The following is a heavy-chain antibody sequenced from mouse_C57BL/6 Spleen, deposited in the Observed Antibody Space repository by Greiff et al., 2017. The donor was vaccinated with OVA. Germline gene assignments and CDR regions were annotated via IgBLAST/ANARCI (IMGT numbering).Heavy chain of an antibody. V-gene: IGHV5-16*01. CDR2: INYDGSST. CDR3: ARRDYDYDGYFDV. Sequence: DVKLVESEGGLVQPGSSMKLSCTASGFTFSDYYMAWVRQVPEKGLEWVANINYDGSSTYYLDSLKSRFIISRDNAKNILYLQMSSLKSEDTATYYCARRDYDYDGYFDVWGTGTTVTVSS. D-gene: IGHD2-4*01. CDR1: GFTFSDYY. J-gene: IGHJ1*03.